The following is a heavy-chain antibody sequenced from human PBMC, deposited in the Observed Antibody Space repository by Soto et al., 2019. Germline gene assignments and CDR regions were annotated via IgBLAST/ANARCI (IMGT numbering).Heavy chain of an antibody. Sequence: QVQLVQSGAEMKKPGSSVKVSCQSSGGTFNTYAMNWVRQAPGQGPEWMGDISPMFGAANYAPNFQGRVTITADESTGTSYMPLSSLTSEDTALYFCAREVQVHTPAFVYWGQGTLVTVSS. D-gene: IGHD3-10*01. CDR2: ISPMFGAA. J-gene: IGHJ4*02. CDR1: GGTFNTYA. V-gene: IGHV1-69*19. CDR3: AREVQVHTPAFVY.